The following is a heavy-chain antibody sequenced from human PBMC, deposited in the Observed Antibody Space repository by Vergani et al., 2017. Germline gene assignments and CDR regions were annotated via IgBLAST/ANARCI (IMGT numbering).Heavy chain of an antibody. J-gene: IGHJ4*02. Sequence: EVQLVESGGGLVQPGGSLRLSCAASGFTFSSYWMHWVRQAPGKGLVWVARINSDGSSTRYADSVKGRFTISRDNAKNTLYLQMNSLRAEDTAVHYCARDRGWNGGYVDYWGQGTLVTVSS. V-gene: IGHV3-74*01. CDR3: ARDRGWNGGYVDY. CDR1: GFTFSSYW. CDR2: INSDGSST. D-gene: IGHD2-8*01.